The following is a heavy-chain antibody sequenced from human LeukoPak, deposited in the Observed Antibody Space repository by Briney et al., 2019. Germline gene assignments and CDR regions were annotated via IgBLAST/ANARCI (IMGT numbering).Heavy chain of an antibody. CDR3: ARVGTYGSGSYLSWLDY. J-gene: IGHJ4*02. D-gene: IGHD3-10*01. V-gene: IGHV4-59*01. CDR2: IYYSGST. CDR1: GGSISSYY. Sequence: KPSETLSLTCTVSGGSISSYYWSWIRQPPGKGLEWIGYIYYSGSTNYNPSLKSRVTISVDTSKNQFSLKLSSVTAADTAVYYCARVGTYGSGSYLSWLDYWGQGTRVTVSS.